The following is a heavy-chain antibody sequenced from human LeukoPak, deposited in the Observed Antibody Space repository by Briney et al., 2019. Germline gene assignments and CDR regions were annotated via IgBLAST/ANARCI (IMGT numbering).Heavy chain of an antibody. CDR3: AKVSGYYFGYFDY. D-gene: IGHD3-22*01. V-gene: IGHV3-23*01. CDR2: ISGSGGST. Sequence: PGGSLRLSCAASGFTFSSYAMSWVRQAPGKGLEWVSAISGSGGSTYYADSVKVRFTISRDNSNNTLYLQMNSLRAEDTAVYYCAKVSGYYFGYFDYWGQGTLVTVSS. CDR1: GFTFSSYA. J-gene: IGHJ4*02.